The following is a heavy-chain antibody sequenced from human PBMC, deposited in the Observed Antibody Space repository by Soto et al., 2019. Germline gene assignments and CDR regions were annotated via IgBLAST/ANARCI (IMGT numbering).Heavy chain of an antibody. CDR3: ARLKQDYAVA. CDR1: GYTFTSYD. J-gene: IGHJ5*02. D-gene: IGHD3-16*01. V-gene: IGHV1-8*01. Sequence: QVQLVQSGAEVKKPGASVKVSCKASGYTFTSYDINWVRLATGQGLEWMGWMNPNSGNTAYAQKFQGRVTMTRNTAKITAYMELSSLRSEDTAVYYCARLKQDYAVAWGQGTLVTVSS. CDR2: MNPNSGNT.